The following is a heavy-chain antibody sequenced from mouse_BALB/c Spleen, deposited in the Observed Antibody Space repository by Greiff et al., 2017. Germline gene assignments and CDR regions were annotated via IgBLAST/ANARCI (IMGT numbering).Heavy chain of an antibody. V-gene: IGHV1-5*01. CDR1: GYSFTSYW. D-gene: IGHD1-1*01. J-gene: IGHJ3*01. CDR3: TRELDYGSRRAWFAY. CDR2: IYPGNSDT. Sequence: VQLQQSGTVLARPGASVKMSCKASGYSFTSYWMHWVKQRPGQGLEWIGAIYPGNSDTSYNQKFKGKAKLTAVTSASTAYMELSSLTNEDSAVYYCTRELDYGSRRAWFAYWGQGTLVTVSA.